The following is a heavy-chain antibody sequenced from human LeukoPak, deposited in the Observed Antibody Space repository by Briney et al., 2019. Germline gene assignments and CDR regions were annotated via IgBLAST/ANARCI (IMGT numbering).Heavy chain of an antibody. J-gene: IGHJ5*02. Sequence: PEGSLRLSCAASGFTFRSYEMNWVRQAPGKGLEWVSYISSSGSTIYYADSVKGRFTISRDNAKNSLYLQMNSLRAEDTAVYYCARFSSLWFDPWGQGTLVTVSS. CDR1: GFTFRSYE. CDR2: ISSSGSTI. CDR3: ARFSSLWFDP. D-gene: IGHD2-2*01. V-gene: IGHV3-48*03.